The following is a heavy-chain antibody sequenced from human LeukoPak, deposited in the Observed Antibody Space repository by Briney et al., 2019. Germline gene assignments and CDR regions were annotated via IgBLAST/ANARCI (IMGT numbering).Heavy chain of an antibody. V-gene: IGHV4-39*02. D-gene: IGHD2-21*02. CDR2: IYYSGST. J-gene: IGHJ5*02. CDR3: ARDCGGDYPPAPPFDP. Sequence: SETLSPTCTVSGGSISSSSYYWGWIRQPPGKGLEWIGSIYYSGSTYYNPSLKSRVTISVDTSKNQFSLKLSSVTAADTAVYYCARDCGGDYPPAPPFDPWGQGTLVTVSS. CDR1: GGSISSSSYY.